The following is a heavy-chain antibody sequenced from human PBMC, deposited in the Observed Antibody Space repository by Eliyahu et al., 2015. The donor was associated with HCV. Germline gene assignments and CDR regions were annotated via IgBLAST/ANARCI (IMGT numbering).Heavy chain of an antibody. D-gene: IGHD2-2*01. CDR3: ARHESRTRLGYCSSTSCHLNPFDY. V-gene: IGHV4-39*01. J-gene: IGHJ4*02. Sequence: QLQLQESGPGLVKPSETLSLTCTVSGGSISSSSYYWGWIRXPPGKGLEWIGSIYYSGSTYYNPSLKSRVTISVDTSKNQFSLKLSSVTAADTAVYYCARHESRTRLGYCSSTSCHLNPFDYWGQGTLVTVSS. CDR1: GGSISSSSYY. CDR2: IYYSGST.